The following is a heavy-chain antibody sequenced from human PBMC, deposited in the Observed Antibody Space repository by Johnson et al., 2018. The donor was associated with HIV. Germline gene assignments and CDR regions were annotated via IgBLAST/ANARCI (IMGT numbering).Heavy chain of an antibody. D-gene: IGHD6-6*01. CDR1: GFTFSSYG. J-gene: IGHJ3*02. CDR3: AKGGIATRFFDI. V-gene: IGHV3-30*18. CDR2: ISYDGSNK. Sequence: QVQLVESGGGVVQPGRSLRLSCAVSGFTFSSYGMHWVRQAPGKGLEWVAVISYDGSNKYYADSVKGRFTISRDNSKNTLYLQMNSLRAEDTALYYCAKGGIATRFFDIWGQGTMVTVSS.